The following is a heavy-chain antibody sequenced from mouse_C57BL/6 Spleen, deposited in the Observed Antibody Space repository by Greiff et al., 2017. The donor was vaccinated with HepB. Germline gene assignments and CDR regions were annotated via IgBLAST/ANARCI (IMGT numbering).Heavy chain of an antibody. Sequence: VQLQQPGAELVMPGASVKLSCKASGYTFTSYWMHWVKQRPGQGLEWIGEIDPSDSYTNYNQKFKGKSTLTVDKSSSTAYMQLSSLTSEDSAVYCCARTGTGYAMDYRGQGTSGTVSS. CDR2: IDPSDSYT. V-gene: IGHV1-69*01. D-gene: IGHD4-1*01. CDR1: GYTFTSYW. J-gene: IGHJ4*01. CDR3: ARTGTGYAMDY.